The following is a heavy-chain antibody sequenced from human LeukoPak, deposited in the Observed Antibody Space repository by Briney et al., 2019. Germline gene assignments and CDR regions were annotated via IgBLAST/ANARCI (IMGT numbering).Heavy chain of an antibody. J-gene: IGHJ6*02. V-gene: IGHV1-8*01. CDR2: TNPNSGNT. CDR3: ARLGYNWNDYYYGMDV. CDR1: GYTFTSYD. Sequence: ASVKVSCKASGYTFTSYDINWVRQATGQGLEWMGWTNPNSGNTGYAQKFQGRVTMTRNTSISTAYMELSSLRSEDTAVYYCARLGYNWNDYYYGMDVWGQGTTVTVSS. D-gene: IGHD1-20*01.